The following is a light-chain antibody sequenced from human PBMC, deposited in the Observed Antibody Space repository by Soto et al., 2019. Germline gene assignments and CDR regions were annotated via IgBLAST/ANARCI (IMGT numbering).Light chain of an antibody. Sequence: DIVMTQSPDSLAVSLGERATINCKSSQSVLYSPNNKNYLAWYQHKPGQPPKMLIYWASIRESGVPDRFSSSGSGTDFTLTISSLQSEDVAVYYCQQYYTNSWSFGQGTKVDNK. J-gene: IGKJ1*01. CDR1: QSVLYSPNNKNY. CDR2: WAS. V-gene: IGKV4-1*01. CDR3: QQYYTNSWS.